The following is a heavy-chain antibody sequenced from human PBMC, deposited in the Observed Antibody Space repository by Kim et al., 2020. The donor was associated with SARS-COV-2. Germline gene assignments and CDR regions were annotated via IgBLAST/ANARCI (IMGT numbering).Heavy chain of an antibody. CDR3: AAGRGYFGY. D-gene: IGHD5-12*01. Sequence: GGSLRLSCAASGFTFSSYAMSWVRQAPGKGLEWVSVIYSGGSTIYYADSVKGRFTISRDNSKNTLYLQMNSLRAEDTAVYYCAAGRGYFGYWGQGTLVTVSS. CDR1: GFTFSSYA. J-gene: IGHJ4*02. V-gene: IGHV3-23*03. CDR2: IYSGGSTI.